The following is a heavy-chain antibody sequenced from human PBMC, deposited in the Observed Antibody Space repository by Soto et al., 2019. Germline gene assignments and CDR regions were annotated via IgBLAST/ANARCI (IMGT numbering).Heavy chain of an antibody. CDR3: TRDITGYAMDV. V-gene: IGHV3-48*03. D-gene: IGHD2-2*01. CDR1: GFPFSSHS. J-gene: IGHJ6*02. CDR2: ISLNLQTI. Sequence: PGGSLRLSCAASGFPFSSHSMNWVRQAPGKGLEWVSYISLNLQTIYYADSVKGRFTISRDNAKNSLYLQMNTLRAEDTAVYYCTRDITGYAMDVWGQGTTVTVSS.